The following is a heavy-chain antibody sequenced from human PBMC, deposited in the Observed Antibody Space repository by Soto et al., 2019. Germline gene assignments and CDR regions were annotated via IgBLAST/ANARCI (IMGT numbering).Heavy chain of an antibody. Sequence: FWSWIRQPPGKGLEWLGYVDDSGSTSRNPSVKSRVTITIDTSKKQFSLSLTSLTAADTAVYYCARGGWEPDAFDMWGQGTTVVVSS. CDR3: ARGGWEPDAFDM. J-gene: IGHJ3*02. CDR2: VDDSGST. D-gene: IGHD1-26*01. V-gene: IGHV4-59*08. CDR1: F.